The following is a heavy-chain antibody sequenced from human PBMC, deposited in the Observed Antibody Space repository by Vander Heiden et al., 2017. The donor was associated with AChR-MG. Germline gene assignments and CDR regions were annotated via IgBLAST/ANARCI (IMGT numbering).Heavy chain of an antibody. Sequence: EVQLLDSGGGLVEPGGSLRPPCAAPGFNFNIYAMSWVRQAPGKGLEWVSAVGSGGTKYYADSVKGRFTISRDNSKNTIFLQLDSLRAEDTAVYYCAKLRGSSYDRSYFDYWGQGTLVTVSS. V-gene: IGHV3-23*01. CDR2: VGSGGTK. CDR1: GFNFNIYA. D-gene: IGHD3-16*01. J-gene: IGHJ4*02. CDR3: AKLRGSSYDRSYFDY.